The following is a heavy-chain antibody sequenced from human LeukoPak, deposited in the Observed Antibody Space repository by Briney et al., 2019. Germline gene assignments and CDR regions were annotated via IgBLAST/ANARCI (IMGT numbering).Heavy chain of an antibody. CDR3: ATEPNRYSSSRSYYFDY. J-gene: IGHJ4*02. Sequence: ASVKVSCKVSGYTLTELSMHWVRQAPGKGLEWMGGFDPEDGETIYAQKFQGRVTMTEDTSTDTAYMELSSLRSEDTAVYYCATEPNRYSSSRSYYFDYWGQGTLVTVSS. CDR1: GYTLTELS. CDR2: FDPEDGET. V-gene: IGHV1-24*01. D-gene: IGHD6-13*01.